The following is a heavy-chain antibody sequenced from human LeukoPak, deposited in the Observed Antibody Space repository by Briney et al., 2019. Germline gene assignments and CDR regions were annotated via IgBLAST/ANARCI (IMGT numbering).Heavy chain of an antibody. CDR1: GGTFSSYA. D-gene: IGHD6-19*01. Sequence: ASVKVSCKASGGTFSSYAISWVRQAPGQGLEWMGGIIPIFGTANYAQKFQGRVTITADKSTSTAYMELSSLRSDDTAVYYCARAPPDSSGWPLLGAFDIWGQGTMVTVSS. J-gene: IGHJ3*02. CDR2: IIPIFGTA. CDR3: ARAPPDSSGWPLLGAFDI. V-gene: IGHV1-69*06.